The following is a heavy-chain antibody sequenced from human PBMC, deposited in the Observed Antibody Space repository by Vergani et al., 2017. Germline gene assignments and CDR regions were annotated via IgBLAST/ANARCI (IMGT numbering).Heavy chain of an antibody. Sequence: VQLVESGGGLVQPGGSLRLSCAASGFTFSSYSMNWVRQAPGKGLEWVSYISSSSSTIYYADSVKGRFTISRDNAKNSLYLQMNSLRAEDTAVYYCAGVPLVGYSYGLGAFDIWGQGTMVTVSS. CDR2: ISSSSSTI. CDR1: GFTFSSYS. D-gene: IGHD5-18*01. V-gene: IGHV3-48*04. J-gene: IGHJ3*02. CDR3: AGVPLVGYSYGLGAFDI.